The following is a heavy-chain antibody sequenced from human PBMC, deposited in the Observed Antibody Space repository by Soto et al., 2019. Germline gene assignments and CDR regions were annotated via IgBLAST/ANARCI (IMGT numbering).Heavy chain of an antibody. D-gene: IGHD1-20*01. CDR1: GFTFRDYW. CDR2: IKEDGSEK. V-gene: IGHV3-7*01. J-gene: IGHJ4*02. CDR3: ARLLYNWNPYFDY. Sequence: VQLVESGGGLVQPGGSLRLSCAASGFTFRDYWMSWVRQAPGKGLEWVANIKEDGSEKYYVDSVKGRFTISRDNARNSLYLQMNSLRAEDTAVYYCARLLYNWNPYFDYWGQGTLVTVSS.